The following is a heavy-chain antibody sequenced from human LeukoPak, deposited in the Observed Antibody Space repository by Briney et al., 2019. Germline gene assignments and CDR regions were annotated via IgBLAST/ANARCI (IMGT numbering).Heavy chain of an antibody. J-gene: IGHJ4*02. CDR3: ARDGLGSAFDY. CDR2: IKQDGSEE. Sequence: PGGSLRLSCAASGFPFSPNTMNWVRQAPGKGLEWVANIKQDGSEEYYVDSVKGRFTISRDNAKNSLYLQMNSLRAEDTAVYYCARDGLGSAFDYWGQGTLVTVSS. V-gene: IGHV3-7*01. CDR1: GFPFSPNT. D-gene: IGHD3/OR15-3a*01.